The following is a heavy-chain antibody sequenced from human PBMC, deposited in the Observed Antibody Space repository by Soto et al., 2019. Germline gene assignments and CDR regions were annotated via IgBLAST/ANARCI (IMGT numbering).Heavy chain of an antibody. CDR3: GRVLESYIYDILRGPNDY. CDR2: ISAYNGNT. J-gene: IGHJ4*02. CDR1: GYTFTSYG. D-gene: IGHD3-9*01. Sequence: ASVKVSCKASGYTFTSYGISWVRQAPGQGLEWMGWISAYNGNTNYAQKLQGRVTMTTDTSTSTAYMELSSLRSEDTAVYYCGRVLESYIYDILRGPNDYWGQGTFVTVSS. V-gene: IGHV1-18*01.